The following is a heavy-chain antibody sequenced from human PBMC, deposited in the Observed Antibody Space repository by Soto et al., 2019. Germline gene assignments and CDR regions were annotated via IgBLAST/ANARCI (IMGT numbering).Heavy chain of an antibody. D-gene: IGHD2-2*01. CDR1: GFTFSSSE. Sequence: GGSLRLSCAASGFTFSSSEMYWVRQAPGKGLEWVSYIHPGGQIIFYADSVKGRFSISRDNAKNSVYLQMNNLRAEDTAVYYCARRGSSWGQGTMVTVSS. J-gene: IGHJ3*01. CDR2: IHPGGQII. CDR3: ARRGSS. V-gene: IGHV3-48*03.